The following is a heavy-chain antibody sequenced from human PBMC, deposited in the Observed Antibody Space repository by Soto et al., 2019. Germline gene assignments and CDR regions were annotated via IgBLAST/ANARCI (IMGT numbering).Heavy chain of an antibody. CDR1: GFTFSSYW. D-gene: IGHD3-22*01. Sequence: EVQLVESGGGIVQPGGSLRLSCAASGFTFSSYWMHWVRQAPGKGLVWVSRINSDGSRTSYADSAKGRFTISRDNAKNTVYLQMNSLRAEDTAVYYCARGDGDYYDGNGYLDRHWGQGTLVTVSS. J-gene: IGHJ4*02. V-gene: IGHV3-74*01. CDR3: ARGDGDYYDGNGYLDRH. CDR2: INSDGSRT.